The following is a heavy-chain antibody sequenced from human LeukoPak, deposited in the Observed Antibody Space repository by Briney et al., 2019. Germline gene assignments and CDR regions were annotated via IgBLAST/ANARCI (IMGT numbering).Heavy chain of an antibody. CDR1: GGSISSYY. Sequence: SETLSLTCTVSGGSISSYYWSWIRQPAGKGLEWIGRIYTSGSTNYNPSLKSRVTMSVDTPKNQFSLKLSSVTAADTAVYYCAREGGYCSGGSCYHSDPFFDYWGQGTLVTVSS. CDR3: AREGGYCSGGSCYHSDPFFDY. J-gene: IGHJ4*02. CDR2: IYTSGST. D-gene: IGHD2-15*01. V-gene: IGHV4-4*07.